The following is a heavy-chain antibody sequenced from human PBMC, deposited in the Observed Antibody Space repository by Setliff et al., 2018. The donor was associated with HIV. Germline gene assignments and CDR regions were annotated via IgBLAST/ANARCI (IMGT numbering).Heavy chain of an antibody. J-gene: IGHJ1*01. CDR1: GYTFTDYY. V-gene: IGHV1-2*06. Sequence: ASVKVSCKASGYTFTDYYIYWVRQAPGQGLEWMGRINPNSGGTHYAQKFQGRVTMTGDTSVSTAYMELSGLGLDDTAVYYCARDFLNYDFYDSRGPQRFFQHWGQGTVVTVSS. CDR2: INPNSGGT. D-gene: IGHD3-3*01. CDR3: ARDFLNYDFYDSRGPQRFFQH.